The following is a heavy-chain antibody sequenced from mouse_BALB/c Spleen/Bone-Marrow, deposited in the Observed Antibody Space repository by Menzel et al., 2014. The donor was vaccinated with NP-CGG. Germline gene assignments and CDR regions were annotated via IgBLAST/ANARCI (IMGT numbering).Heavy chain of an antibody. J-gene: IGHJ3*01. CDR1: GYTFTNYY. CDR3: TTLGRFAY. CDR2: INPSNGGT. D-gene: IGHD4-1*01. Sequence: LQESGAELVKPGVSVKLSCKASGYTFTNYYMCWVKQRPGQDLEWIGEINPSNGGTNFNEKFKSKATLTVDKSSSTAYMQLSSLTSEDSAVYYCTTLGRFAYWGQGTLVTVSA. V-gene: IGHV1S16*01.